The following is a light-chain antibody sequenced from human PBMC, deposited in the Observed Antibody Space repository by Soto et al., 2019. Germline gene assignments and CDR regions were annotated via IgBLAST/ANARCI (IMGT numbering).Light chain of an antibody. CDR3: QQYNNWPPLT. Sequence: EIVMTQSPATLSVSLGERATLSCRASQSVSGNLAWYQQKPGQAPRLLIYGASTRATGIPAKFSGSGSGTEFTLTISSLQSEDFAVYYCQQYNNWPPLTFGGGTKVEIK. CDR2: GAS. J-gene: IGKJ4*01. CDR1: QSVSGN. V-gene: IGKV3-15*01.